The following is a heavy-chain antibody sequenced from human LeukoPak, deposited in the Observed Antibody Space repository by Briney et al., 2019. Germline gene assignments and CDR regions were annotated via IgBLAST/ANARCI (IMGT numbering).Heavy chain of an antibody. Sequence: PSETLSPTCTVSGGSISSYYWSWIRQPPGKGLEWIGYIYYSGSTNYNPSLKSRVTISVDMSKNQFSLKLSSVTAADTAVYYCARGYSIAAAGSAPGIWGQGTMVTVSS. J-gene: IGHJ3*02. CDR2: IYYSGST. V-gene: IGHV4-59*01. CDR1: GGSISSYY. D-gene: IGHD6-13*01. CDR3: ARGYSIAAAGSAPGI.